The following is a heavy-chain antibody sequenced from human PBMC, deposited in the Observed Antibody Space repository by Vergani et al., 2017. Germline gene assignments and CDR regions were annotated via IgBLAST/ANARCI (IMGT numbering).Heavy chain of an antibody. Sequence: EVQLVESGGGLVQPGGSLRLSCAASGFTFSSYWMSWVRQAPGKGLEWVANIKQDGSEKYYVDSVKGRFTISRDNAKNSLYLQMNSLRAEDTAVYYCARDRAASMIVVVTAEFYYWGQGTLVTVSS. V-gene: IGHV3-7*01. D-gene: IGHD3-22*01. CDR2: IKQDGSEK. J-gene: IGHJ4*02. CDR1: GFTFSSYW. CDR3: ARDRAASMIVVVTAEFYY.